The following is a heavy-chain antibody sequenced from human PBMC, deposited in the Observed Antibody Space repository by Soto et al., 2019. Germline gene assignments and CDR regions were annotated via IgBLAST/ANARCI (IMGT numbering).Heavy chain of an antibody. V-gene: IGHV1-18*04. CDR1: GYTFTSYG. J-gene: IGHJ6*02. D-gene: IGHD2-2*01. Sequence: ASVKVSCKASGYTFTSYGISWVRQAPGQGLEWMGWISAYNGNTNYAQKLQGRVTMTTDTSTSTAYMELRSLRSDDTAVYYCARDRVVVPAAIFYYYGMDVWGQGTTVTVSS. CDR2: ISAYNGNT. CDR3: ARDRVVVPAAIFYYYGMDV.